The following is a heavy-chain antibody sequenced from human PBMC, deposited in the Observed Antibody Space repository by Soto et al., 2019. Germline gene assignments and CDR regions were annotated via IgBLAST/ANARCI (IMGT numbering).Heavy chain of an antibody. CDR3: ASQGYNWNYGHAFDI. D-gene: IGHD1-7*01. V-gene: IGHV3-15*01. CDR1: GFTFSNAW. Sequence: EVQLVESGGGLVKPGGSLRLSCAASGFTFSNAWLSWVRQAPGKGLEWVGRIKSKTDGGTTDYAAPVKGRFTISRDASKNTLYLQMNSLKTEDTAVYYCASQGYNWNYGHAFDIWGQGTMVTVSS. J-gene: IGHJ3*02. CDR2: IKSKTDGGTT.